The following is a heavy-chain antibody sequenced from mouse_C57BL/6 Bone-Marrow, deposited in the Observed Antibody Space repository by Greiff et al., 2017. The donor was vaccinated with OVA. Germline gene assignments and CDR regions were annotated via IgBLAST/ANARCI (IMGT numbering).Heavy chain of an antibody. CDR2: IYPGSGNT. J-gene: IGHJ2*01. CDR3: ARLRLHYFDY. D-gene: IGHD3-2*02. CDR1: GYTFTDYY. Sequence: VQLVESGAELVRPGASVKLSCKASGYTFTDYYINWVKQRPGQGLEWIARIYPGSGNTYYNEKFKGKATLTAEKSSSTAYMQLSSLTSEDSAVYFCARLRLHYFDYWGQGTTLTVSS. V-gene: IGHV1-76*01.